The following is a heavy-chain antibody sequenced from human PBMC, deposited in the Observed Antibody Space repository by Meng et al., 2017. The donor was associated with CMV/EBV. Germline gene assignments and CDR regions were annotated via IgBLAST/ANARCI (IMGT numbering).Heavy chain of an antibody. CDR1: GYTFTSYA. Sequence: SVKVSCKASGYTFTSYAMNWVRQAPGQGLEWMGGIIPIFGTANYAQKFQGRVTITTDESTSTAYMELSSLRSEDTAVYYCARDRRGSYSYYYGMDVWGQGTTVTVSS. D-gene: IGHD1-26*01. CDR3: ARDRRGSYSYYYGMDV. J-gene: IGHJ6*02. V-gene: IGHV1-69*05. CDR2: IIPIFGTA.